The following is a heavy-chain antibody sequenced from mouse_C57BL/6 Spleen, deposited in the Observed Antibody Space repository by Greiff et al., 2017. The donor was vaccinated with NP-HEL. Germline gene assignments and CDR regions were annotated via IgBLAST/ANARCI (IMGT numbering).Heavy chain of an antibody. CDR2: IDPSDSYT. V-gene: IGHV1-50*01. CDR3: ARGDYGSVYAMDY. D-gene: IGHD1-1*01. CDR1: GYTFTSYW. Sequence: QVQLQQPGAELVKPGASVKLSCKASGYTFTSYWMQWVKQRPGQGLEWIGEIDPSDSYTNYNQKFKGKATLTVDTSSSTAYMQLSSLTSEDSAVYYCARGDYGSVYAMDYWGQGTSVTVSS. J-gene: IGHJ4*01.